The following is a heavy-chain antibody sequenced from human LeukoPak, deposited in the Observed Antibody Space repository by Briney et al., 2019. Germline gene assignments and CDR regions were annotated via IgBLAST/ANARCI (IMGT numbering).Heavy chain of an antibody. V-gene: IGHV3-21*01. Sequence: PGGSLRLSCAASGFTFSSYSMNWVRQAPGKGLEWVSSISSSSSYIYYADSVKGRFTISRDNAKNSLYLQMNSLRAEDTAVYYCAREKFVFIAAAGAFDYWGQGTLVTVSS. CDR3: AREKFVFIAAAGAFDY. CDR1: GFTFSSYS. CDR2: ISSSSSYI. D-gene: IGHD6-13*01. J-gene: IGHJ4*02.